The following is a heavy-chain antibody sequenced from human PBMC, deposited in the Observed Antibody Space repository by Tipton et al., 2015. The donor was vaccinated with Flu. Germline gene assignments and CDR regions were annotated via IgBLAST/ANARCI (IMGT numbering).Heavy chain of an antibody. V-gene: IGHV3-23*01. D-gene: IGHD4-17*01. Sequence: SLRLSCEVSGFTFSNYAMSWVRQAPGKGLEWVSGIDVTTYGTYYAASVKGRFTISRDNSKNTLYLQMNNLRAEDTAVYYCAKGHGDSFPTSRIYDSWGQGTLVTVSS. CDR1: GFTFSNYA. CDR3: AKGHGDSFPTSRIYDS. CDR2: IDVTTYGT. J-gene: IGHJ4*02.